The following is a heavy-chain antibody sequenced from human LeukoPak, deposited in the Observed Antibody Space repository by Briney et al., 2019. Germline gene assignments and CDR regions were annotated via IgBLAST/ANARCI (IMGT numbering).Heavy chain of an antibody. CDR1: GFTFSNAW. CDR3: TTVVRSLGRGVIISDY. D-gene: IGHD3-10*01. CDR2: IKSKIDGGTT. V-gene: IGHV3-15*07. J-gene: IGHJ4*02. Sequence: PGGSLRLSCAASGFTFSNAWMNWVRQAPGKGLEWVGRIKSKIDGGTTDYAAPVKGRFTISRDDSKNTLYLQMNSLKTEDTAVYYCTTVVRSLGRGVIISDYWGQGTLVTVSS.